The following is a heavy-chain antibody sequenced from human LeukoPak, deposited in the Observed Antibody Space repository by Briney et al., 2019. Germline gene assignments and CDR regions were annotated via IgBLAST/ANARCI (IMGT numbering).Heavy chain of an antibody. CDR2: INHSGST. V-gene: IGHV4-34*01. Sequence: PSETLSLTCAVYGGSFSGYYWSWIRQPPGKGLEWIGEINHSGSTNYNPSLKSRVTISVDTSKNQFSLKLSSVTAADTAVYYCARATNRITIFGVVITPYYYYMDVWGKGTTVTVSS. J-gene: IGHJ6*03. CDR1: GGSFSGYY. D-gene: IGHD3-3*01. CDR3: ARATNRITIFGVVITPYYYYMDV.